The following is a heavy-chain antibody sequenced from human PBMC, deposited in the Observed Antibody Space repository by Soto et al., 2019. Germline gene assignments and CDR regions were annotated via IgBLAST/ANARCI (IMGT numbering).Heavy chain of an antibody. Sequence: TLSLTCTVSGGSISSGGYYWSWIRQHPGKGLEWIGYIYYSGSTYYNPSLKSRVTISVDTSKNQFSLKLSSVTAADTAVYYCARDRPNYDYIWGSSVPTSSTWGQGTLVTVSS. CDR2: IYYSGST. CDR3: ARDRPNYDYIWGSSVPTSST. J-gene: IGHJ5*02. CDR1: GGSISSGGYY. D-gene: IGHD3-16*01. V-gene: IGHV4-31*03.